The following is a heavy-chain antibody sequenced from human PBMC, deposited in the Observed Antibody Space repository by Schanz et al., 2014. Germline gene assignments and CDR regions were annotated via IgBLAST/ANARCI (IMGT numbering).Heavy chain of an antibody. CDR1: RYTFNTYG. Sequence: QGQLVQSGPEVKEPGASVKVSCEASRYTFNTYGLNWVRQAPGQGLEWMGWISPYNGNTNYAQKLQGRVTMTADTSTSTAYMELRNLRSDDTAVYYCARAKRFGDMDVWGQGTTVTVSS. CDR2: ISPYNGNT. V-gene: IGHV1-18*01. D-gene: IGHD3-10*01. CDR3: ARAKRFGDMDV. J-gene: IGHJ6*02.